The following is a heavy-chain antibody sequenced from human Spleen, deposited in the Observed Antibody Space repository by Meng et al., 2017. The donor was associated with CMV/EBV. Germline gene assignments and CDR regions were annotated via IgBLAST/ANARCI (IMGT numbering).Heavy chain of an antibody. Sequence: LRLSCTVSGGSISSGGYYWSWIRQHPGRGLEWIGYIYYSGNTYYNPSLKSRVTISADTSKNQFSLKLNSVTAADTAVYYCARDGGAAAVDYWGQGTLVTVSS. J-gene: IGHJ4*02. D-gene: IGHD6-13*01. V-gene: IGHV4-31*03. CDR1: GGSISSGGYY. CDR2: IYYSGNT. CDR3: ARDGGAAAVDY.